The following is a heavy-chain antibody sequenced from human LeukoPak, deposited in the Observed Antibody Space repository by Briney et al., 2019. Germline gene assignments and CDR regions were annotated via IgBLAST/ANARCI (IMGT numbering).Heavy chain of an antibody. CDR3: ARRPSYYYDSSGYGYYYYYMDV. D-gene: IGHD3-22*01. CDR2: INHSGST. Sequence: SETLSLTCAVYGGSFSGYYWSWIRQPPGKGLEWIGEINHSGSTNYNPSLKSRVTISVDTSKNQFSLKLSSVTAADTAVYYCARRPSYYYDSSGYGYYYYYMDVWGKGTTVTISS. CDR1: GGSFSGYY. V-gene: IGHV4-34*01. J-gene: IGHJ6*03.